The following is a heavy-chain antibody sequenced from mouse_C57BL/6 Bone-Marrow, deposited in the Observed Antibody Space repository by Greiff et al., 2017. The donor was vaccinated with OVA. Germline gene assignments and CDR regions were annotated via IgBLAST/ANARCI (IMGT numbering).Heavy chain of an antibody. CDR3: AREDYSNFAY. J-gene: IGHJ3*01. CDR2: ISYDGSN. CDR1: GYSITSGYY. D-gene: IGHD2-5*01. V-gene: IGHV3-6*01. Sequence: EVHLVESGPGLVKPSQSLSLTCSVTGYSITSGYYWNWIRQFPGNKLEWMGYISYDGSNNYNPSLKNRISITRDTSKNQFFLKLNSVTTEDTATYYCAREDYSNFAYWGQGTLVTVSA.